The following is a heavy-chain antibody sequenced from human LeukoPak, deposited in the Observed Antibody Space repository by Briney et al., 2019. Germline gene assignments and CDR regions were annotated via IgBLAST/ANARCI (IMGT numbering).Heavy chain of an antibody. CDR1: GFTFSSYT. J-gene: IGHJ4*02. CDR2: ISSGNSNI. V-gene: IGHV3-48*01. D-gene: IGHD3-9*01. Sequence: PGGSLRLSCAASGFTFSSYTMNWVRQAPGKGLEWVSYISSGNSNIYYADSVKGRFTISRDNSKNTLYLQMNSLRAEDTAVYYCAKVSADYDILTGYYWPDYWGQGTLVTVSS. CDR3: AKVSADYDILTGYYWPDY.